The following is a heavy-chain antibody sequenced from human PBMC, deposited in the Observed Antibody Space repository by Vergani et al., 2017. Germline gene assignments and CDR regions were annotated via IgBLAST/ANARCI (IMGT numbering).Heavy chain of an antibody. J-gene: IGHJ4*02. Sequence: QVKLQESGPGLVKPSETLSLTCPVSGASVNSYYWSWLRQPPGKGLEWMGYVSFRGDTLYDPSVKGRMTISLNTSSNQFSLYLTSVTAADTAVYYCASSRIYYGAGSPDYWGQGTLVTVSS. CDR2: VSFRGDT. CDR1: GASVNSYY. CDR3: ASSRIYYGAGSPDY. D-gene: IGHD3-10*01. V-gene: IGHV4-59*02.